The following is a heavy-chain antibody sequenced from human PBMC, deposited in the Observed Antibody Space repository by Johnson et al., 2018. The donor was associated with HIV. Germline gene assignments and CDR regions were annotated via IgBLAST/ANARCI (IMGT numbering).Heavy chain of an antibody. J-gene: IGHJ3*02. V-gene: IGHV3-30*02. Sequence: QVQLVESGGGVAQPGGSLRLSCVASGFTFSSYGMHWVRQAPGKGLEWVAFIRNDGSKKYYADSVKGRFTISRDNAKNTLYLQMNSLRAEDTAVYYCGRDPYDYDSSGYYYGNDAFDIWGQGTMVTVSS. D-gene: IGHD3-22*01. CDR3: GRDPYDYDSSGYYYGNDAFDI. CDR1: GFTFSSYG. CDR2: IRNDGSKK.